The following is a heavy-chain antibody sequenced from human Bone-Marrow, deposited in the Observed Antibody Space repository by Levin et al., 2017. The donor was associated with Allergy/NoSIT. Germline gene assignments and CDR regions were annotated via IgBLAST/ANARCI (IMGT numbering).Heavy chain of an antibody. D-gene: IGHD3-10*02. CDR2: IRSKAYGGTT. CDR3: TRGYYDGGNWFDP. CDR1: GFTFGDYA. J-gene: IGHJ5*02. V-gene: IGHV3-49*03. Sequence: GGSLKLSCTASGFTFGDYAMSWFRQAPGKGLEWVGFIRSKAYGGTTEYAASVKGRFTISRDDSKSIAYLQMNSLKTEDTAVYYCTRGYYDGGNWFDPWGQGTLVTVSS.